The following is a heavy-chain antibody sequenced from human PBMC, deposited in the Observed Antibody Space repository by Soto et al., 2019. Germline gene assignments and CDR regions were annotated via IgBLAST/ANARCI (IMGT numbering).Heavy chain of an antibody. D-gene: IGHD1-26*01. J-gene: IGHJ2*01. CDR2: ISSSSSYI. Sequence: EVQLVESGGGLVKPGGSLRLSCAASGFTFSSYSMNWVRQAPGKGLEWVSSISSSSSYIYYADSVKGRFTISRDNAKNSLYLQMNSLRAEDTAVYYCASGCGSYCSYWYFDLWGRGTLVTVSS. CDR3: ASGCGSYCSYWYFDL. V-gene: IGHV3-21*01. CDR1: GFTFSSYS.